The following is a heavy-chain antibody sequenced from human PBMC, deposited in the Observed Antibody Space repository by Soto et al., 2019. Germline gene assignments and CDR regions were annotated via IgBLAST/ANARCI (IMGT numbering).Heavy chain of an antibody. CDR2: IYYSGST. CDR1: GGSISSGGYY. Sequence: TSETLSLTCTVSGGSISSGGYYWSWIRQHPGKGLEWIGYIYYSGSTYYNPSLKSRVTISVDTSKNQFSLKLSSVTAADTAVYYCARWPQLEPRFDYWGQGTLVTV. V-gene: IGHV4-31*03. CDR3: ARWPQLEPRFDY. J-gene: IGHJ4*02. D-gene: IGHD1-1*01.